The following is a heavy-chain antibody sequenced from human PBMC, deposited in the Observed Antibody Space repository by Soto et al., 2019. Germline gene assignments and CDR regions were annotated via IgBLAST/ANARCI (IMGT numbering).Heavy chain of an antibody. V-gene: IGHV4-30-4*01. Sequence: SETLSLTCTVSGGSISSGDHYWTWIRQPPGKGLEWIGYIYYIGSTYYNPSLKSRLTMSVDTSKNQFSLNLSSVTAADTAVYYCARVGRYFDPGYFYYGLDVWGQGTTVTVSS. J-gene: IGHJ6*02. CDR2: IYYIGST. D-gene: IGHD3-9*01. CDR1: GGSISSGDHY. CDR3: ARVGRYFDPGYFYYGLDV.